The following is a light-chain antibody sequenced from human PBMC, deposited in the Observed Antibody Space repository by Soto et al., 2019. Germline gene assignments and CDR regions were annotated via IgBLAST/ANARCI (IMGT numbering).Light chain of an antibody. Sequence: EIVLTQSPATLSVSPGERATPSCRASQTVSRSLAWYQQKPGQAPRLLIYGASSRATGIPDRFSGSGSGTDFTLTISRLEPEDFAVYYCQQYGSSPPITFGQGTRLEIK. CDR3: QQYGSSPPIT. CDR2: GAS. V-gene: IGKV3-20*01. CDR1: QTVSRS. J-gene: IGKJ5*01.